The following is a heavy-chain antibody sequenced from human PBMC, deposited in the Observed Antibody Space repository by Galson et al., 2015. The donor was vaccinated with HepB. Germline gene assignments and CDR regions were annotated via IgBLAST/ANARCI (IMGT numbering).Heavy chain of an antibody. V-gene: IGHV4-59*11. J-gene: IGHJ4*02. CDR2: LYNTGKT. CDR1: GGSFSNHF. CDR3: ARESSTSWYRIIDS. Sequence: ETLSLTCTVSGGSFSNHFWNWIRQPPGRGLEWIGYLYNTGKTNYNPSLKSRVTILVDTSKNQFSLNLRSVTAADTAVYYCARESSTSWYRIIDSWGRGTLVTVSS. D-gene: IGHD6-13*01.